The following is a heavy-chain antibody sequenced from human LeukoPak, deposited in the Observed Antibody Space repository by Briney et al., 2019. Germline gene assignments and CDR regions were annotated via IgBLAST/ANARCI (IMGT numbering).Heavy chain of an antibody. CDR2: ISGSGGHT. CDR1: GFTFTSYA. CDR3: AKDHQGPY. Sequence: GGSLRLSCEASGFTFTSYAMTWVRQAPGKGLEWVSGISGSGGHTYNADSVEGRFIISRDNSKNTVSLQLSSLRVEDTAVYYCAKDHQGPYWGQGTLVTVSS. V-gene: IGHV3-23*01. J-gene: IGHJ4*02.